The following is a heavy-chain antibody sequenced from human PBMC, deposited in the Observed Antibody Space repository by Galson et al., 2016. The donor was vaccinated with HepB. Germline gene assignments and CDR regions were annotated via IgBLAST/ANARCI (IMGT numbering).Heavy chain of an antibody. D-gene: IGHD6-19*01. CDR1: GHSFTDYW. V-gene: IGHV5-10-1*04. CDR3: ARQGIAVAGKQYYDGMDV. J-gene: IGHJ6*02. Sequence: QSGAEVKKPGESLRISCKGSGHSFTDYWITWVRQMPGKGLEWMGRIDPGASYANYSPSFQGQVTISAAKSLSTAYLQWSSLKASDTAIYDCARQGIAVAGKQYYDGMDVWGQGTTVTVSS. CDR2: IDPGASYA.